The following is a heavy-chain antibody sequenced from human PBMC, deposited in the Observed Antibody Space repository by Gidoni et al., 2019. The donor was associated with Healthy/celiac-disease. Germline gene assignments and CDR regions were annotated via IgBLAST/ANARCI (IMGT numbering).Heavy chain of an antibody. Sequence: QLQLQESGPGLVKPSETLSLTCTASGGSISSSSYYWGWIRQPPGKGLEWIGSIYYSGSTYYNPSLKSRVTISVDTSKNQFSLKLSSVTAADTAVYYCARHANIVVVVAATEPFDYWGQGTLVTVSS. V-gene: IGHV4-39*01. J-gene: IGHJ4*02. CDR1: GGSISSSSYY. D-gene: IGHD2-15*01. CDR2: IYYSGST. CDR3: ARHANIVVVVAATEPFDY.